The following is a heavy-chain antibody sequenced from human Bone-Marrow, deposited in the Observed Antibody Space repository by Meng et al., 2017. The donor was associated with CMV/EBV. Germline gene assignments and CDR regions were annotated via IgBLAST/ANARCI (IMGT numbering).Heavy chain of an antibody. CDR2: IYYSGST. Sequence: SETLSLTCTVSAGSISSYYWSWIRQPPGKGLEWIGYIYYSGSTNYNPSLKSRVTISVDTSKNQFSLKLSSVTAADTAVYYCARDSPDGGNSYFDYWGQGTLVTVSS. V-gene: IGHV4-59*01. CDR3: ARDSPDGGNSYFDY. J-gene: IGHJ4*02. D-gene: IGHD4-23*01. CDR1: AGSISSYY.